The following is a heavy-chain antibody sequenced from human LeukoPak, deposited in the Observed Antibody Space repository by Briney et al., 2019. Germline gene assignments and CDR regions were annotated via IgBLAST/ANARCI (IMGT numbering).Heavy chain of an antibody. CDR2: INHSGST. CDR3: ARGVLMVYAIPNYFDY. D-gene: IGHD2-8*01. J-gene: IGHJ4*02. Sequence: SETLSLTCAVYGGSFSGYYWSWIRQPPGKGLEWIGEINHSGSTNYNPSIKSRVTISVDTSKNKFSLKLSSVTAADTAVYYCARGVLMVYAIPNYFDYWGQGTLVTVSS. CDR1: GGSFSGYY. V-gene: IGHV4-34*01.